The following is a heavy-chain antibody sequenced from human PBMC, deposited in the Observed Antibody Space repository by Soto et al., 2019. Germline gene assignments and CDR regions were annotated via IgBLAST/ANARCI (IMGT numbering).Heavy chain of an antibody. V-gene: IGHV4-61*01. J-gene: IGHJ4*02. CDR2: IYYSGST. CDR1: GGSVSSGSYC. CDR3: AREGTKGYCSGGSCYSTYYFDY. D-gene: IGHD2-15*01. Sequence: PSETLSLTCTVSGGSVSSGSYCWSWIRQPPGKGLEWIGYIYYSGSTNYNPSLKSRVTISVDTSKNQFSLKLSSVTAADTAVYYCAREGTKGYCSGGSCYSTYYFDYWGQGTLVTVSS.